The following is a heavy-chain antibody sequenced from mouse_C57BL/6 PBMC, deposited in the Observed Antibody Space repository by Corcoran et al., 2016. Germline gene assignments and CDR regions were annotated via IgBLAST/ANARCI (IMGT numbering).Heavy chain of an antibody. V-gene: IGHV5-9-4*01. CDR1: GFSFSAYA. CDR2: INGRGDYT. J-gene: IGHJ1*01. Sequence: EVQLLESGGGLVQPGGSLRLSCAASGFSFSAYALSWVRQAPGKGLEWVSGINGRGDYTYDADAVKGRFSICGDNSKNTLRLNMNSLRVEDTAIYHCAKDTRGDFLRFGMDVWGRGTTVTVSS. D-gene: IGHD2-10*02. CDR3: AKDTRGDFLRFGMDV.